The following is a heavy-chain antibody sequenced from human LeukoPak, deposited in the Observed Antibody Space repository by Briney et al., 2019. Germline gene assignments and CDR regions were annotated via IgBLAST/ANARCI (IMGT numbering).Heavy chain of an antibody. CDR2: INHSGST. CDR1: GGSFSGYY. V-gene: IGHV4-34*01. D-gene: IGHD4-17*01. CDR3: ARAMRSTVTFDY. Sequence: SETLSVTCAVYGGSFSGYYWSWIRQPPGKGLEWIGEINHSGSTNYNPSLKSRVTISVDTSKNQFSLKLSSVTAADTAVYYCARAMRSTVTFDYWGQGTLVTVSS. J-gene: IGHJ4*02.